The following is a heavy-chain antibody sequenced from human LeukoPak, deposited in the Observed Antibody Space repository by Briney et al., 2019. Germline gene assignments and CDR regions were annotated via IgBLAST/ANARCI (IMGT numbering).Heavy chain of an antibody. J-gene: IGHJ4*02. V-gene: IGHV4-34*01. D-gene: IGHD3-3*01. Sequence: SETLSLTCAVYGGSFSGYYWSWIRQPPGKGLEWIGEINHSGSTNYNPSLKSRVTISVDTSKNQFSLKLSSVTAADTAVYYCAREDYDFWSGYYVVYWGQGTLVTVSS. CDR3: AREDYDFWSGYYVVY. CDR2: INHSGST. CDR1: GGSFSGYY.